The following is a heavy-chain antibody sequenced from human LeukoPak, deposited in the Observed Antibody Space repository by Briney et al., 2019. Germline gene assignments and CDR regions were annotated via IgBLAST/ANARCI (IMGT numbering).Heavy chain of an antibody. CDR1: GGSISSYY. V-gene: IGHV4-59*01. CDR2: IYYSGST. CDR3: ARGGRYFDWLLPYYFDY. D-gene: IGHD3-9*01. J-gene: IGHJ4*02. Sequence: AEALSLTCTVSGGSISSYYWSWIRQPPGKGLEWIGYIYYSGSTNYNPSLKSRVTISVDTSKNQFSLKLSSVTAADTAVYYCARGGRYFDWLLPYYFDYWGQGTLVTVSS.